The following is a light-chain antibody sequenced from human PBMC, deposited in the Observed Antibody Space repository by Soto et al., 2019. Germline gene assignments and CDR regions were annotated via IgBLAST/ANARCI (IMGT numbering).Light chain of an antibody. CDR1: QSVSSSY. CDR3: QQYGSPWT. CDR2: GAS. V-gene: IGKV3-20*01. Sequence: EIVLTQSPGTLSLSQGERATLSCRAGQSVSSSYLAWYQQKPGQAPRLLIYGASSRATGIPDRFSGSGSGTDFTLTISRLEPEDFAVYYCQQYGSPWTFGQGTKVDIK. J-gene: IGKJ1*01.